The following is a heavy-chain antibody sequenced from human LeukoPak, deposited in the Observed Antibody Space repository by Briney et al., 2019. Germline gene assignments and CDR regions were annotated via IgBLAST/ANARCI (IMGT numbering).Heavy chain of an antibody. D-gene: IGHD3-22*01. J-gene: IGHJ4*02. CDR1: GYTLTELS. CDR3: ATDILGYYDSSGHSYY. V-gene: IGHV1-24*01. Sequence: ASVKVSCKVSGYTLTELSMHWVRQAPGKGLEWMGGFDPEDGETIYAQKFQGRVTMTEDTSTDTAYMELSSLRSEDTAVYYCATDILGYYDSSGHSYYWGQGTLVTVSS. CDR2: FDPEDGET.